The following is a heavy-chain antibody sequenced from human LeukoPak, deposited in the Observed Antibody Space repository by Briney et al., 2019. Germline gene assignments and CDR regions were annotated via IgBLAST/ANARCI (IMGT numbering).Heavy chain of an antibody. Sequence: SETLSLTCTVSGGSISSGGYYWSWIRQHPGKGLEWIGYIYYSGSTYYNPSLKSRVTISVDTSKNQFSLKLSSVTAADTAVYYCARDNSAAAAYDAFDIWGQGTMVTVSS. V-gene: IGHV4-31*03. CDR3: ARDNSAAAAYDAFDI. D-gene: IGHD6-13*01. CDR2: IYYSGST. CDR1: GGSISSGGYY. J-gene: IGHJ3*02.